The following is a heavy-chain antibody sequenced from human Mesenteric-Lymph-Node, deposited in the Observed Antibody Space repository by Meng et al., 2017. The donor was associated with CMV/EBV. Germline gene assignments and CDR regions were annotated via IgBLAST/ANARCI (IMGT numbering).Heavy chain of an antibody. J-gene: IGHJ4*02. Sequence: SLKISCAASGFTFDDYAMHWVRQAPGKGLEWVSGISWNSGSIGYADSVKGRFTISRDNAKNSLYLEMNSLRVEDTAVYYCARESWGSSEFWGQGTLVTVSS. CDR3: ARESWGSSEF. CDR2: ISWNSGSI. D-gene: IGHD6-6*01. V-gene: IGHV3-9*01. CDR1: GFTFDDYA.